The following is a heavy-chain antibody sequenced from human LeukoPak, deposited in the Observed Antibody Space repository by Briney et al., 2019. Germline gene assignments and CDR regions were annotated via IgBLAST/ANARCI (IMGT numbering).Heavy chain of an antibody. Sequence: PSETLSLTCTVSDGSITSYYWNWIRQPPGKGLEWIGNIYNSGTTDYNPSLKSRVTISLNTSKNQISVKLSSVTAADTAVYYCARDKGPYWYFDLWGRGTLVTVSS. V-gene: IGHV4-59*01. CDR3: ARDKGPYWYFDL. CDR1: DGSITSYY. CDR2: IYNSGTT. J-gene: IGHJ2*01.